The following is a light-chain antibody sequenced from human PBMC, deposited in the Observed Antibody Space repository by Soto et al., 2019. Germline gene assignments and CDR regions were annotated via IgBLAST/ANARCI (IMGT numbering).Light chain of an antibody. CDR3: QQYGSSLT. J-gene: IGKJ4*01. V-gene: IGKV1-17*01. CDR1: QGIRND. CDR2: AAS. Sequence: DIQMTQSPSSLSASVGDRVTITCRASQGIRNDLGWYQQKPGKAPKRLIYAASSLQSGVPSRFSGSGSGTEFTLTISRLEPEDFAVYYCQQYGSSLTFGGGTKVEIK.